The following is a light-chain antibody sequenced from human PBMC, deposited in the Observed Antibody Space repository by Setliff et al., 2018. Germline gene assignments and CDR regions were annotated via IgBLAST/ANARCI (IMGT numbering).Light chain of an antibody. CDR3: SSYAGSTGNV. CDR1: SSDVGGYNY. J-gene: IGLJ1*01. CDR2: EVS. Sequence: QSVLTQPPSASGSPGQSVIISCTGTSSDVGGYNYVSWYQQHPGKAPKLMIYEVSKRPSGVPDRFSGSKSGNTASLTVSGLQAEDEADYYCSSYAGSTGNVFGTGTKVTVL. V-gene: IGLV2-8*01.